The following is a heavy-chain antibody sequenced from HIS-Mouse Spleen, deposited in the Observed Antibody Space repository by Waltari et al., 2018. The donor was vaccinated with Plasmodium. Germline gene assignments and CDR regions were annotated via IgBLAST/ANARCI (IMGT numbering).Heavy chain of an antibody. V-gene: IGHV3-21*01. CDR3: ARDNWGSFGY. D-gene: IGHD7-27*01. CDR1: GFSFSSYR. Sequence: EVQLVESGVGLVKPGVSLRLSCAASGFSFSSYRMNWVRQAPGKGLEWVSSISSSSSYIYYADSVKGRFTISRDNAKNSLYLQMNSLRAEDTAVYYCARDNWGSFGYWGQGTLVTVSS. CDR2: ISSSSSYI. J-gene: IGHJ4*02.